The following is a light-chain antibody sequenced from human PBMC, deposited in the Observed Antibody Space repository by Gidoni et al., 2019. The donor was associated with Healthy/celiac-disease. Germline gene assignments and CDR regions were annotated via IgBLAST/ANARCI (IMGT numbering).Light chain of an antibody. CDR1: NIGSKS. Sequence: SYVLTQPPSVSVSPGKTARITCGGNNIGSKSVHWYQQKPGQAPVLVIYYDSDRPSGIPERFSGSNSGNTATLTISRVEAGDETDYYCQVWDSSSDHRYYVFGTGTKVTVL. CDR2: YDS. J-gene: IGLJ1*01. CDR3: QVWDSSSDHRYYV. V-gene: IGLV3-21*04.